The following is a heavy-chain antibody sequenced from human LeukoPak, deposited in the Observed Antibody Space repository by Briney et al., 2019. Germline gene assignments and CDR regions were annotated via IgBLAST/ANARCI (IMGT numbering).Heavy chain of an antibody. J-gene: IGHJ6*02. CDR1: GFTFSSYW. V-gene: IGHV3-7*04. D-gene: IGHD2-2*01. CDR3: ARDLVYCSSTSCYGGGYYGMDV. CDR2: IKQDGSEK. Sequence: GGSLRLSCAASGFTFSSYWMSWVRQAPGKGLEWVANIKQDGSEKYDVDSVKGRFTISRDNAKNSLYLQMNSLRAEDTAVYYCARDLVYCSSTSCYGGGYYGMDVWGQGTTVTVSS.